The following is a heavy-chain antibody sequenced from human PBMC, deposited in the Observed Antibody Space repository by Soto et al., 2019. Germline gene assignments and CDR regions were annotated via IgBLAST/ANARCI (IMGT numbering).Heavy chain of an antibody. J-gene: IGHJ3*02. CDR3: ARDVSPGSSSLYLDAFDI. Sequence: EVHLEESGGDLVQPGGSLRPSCAASGFTLSAYWMTWVRQAPGKGLEWVANINRDGSKKSYLDSVRGRFTISRDNVGNSLYLQMDSLRADDTAVYYCARDVSPGSSSLYLDAFDIWGQGTMVTVSS. V-gene: IGHV3-7*05. CDR1: GFTLSAYW. D-gene: IGHD6-13*01. CDR2: INRDGSKK.